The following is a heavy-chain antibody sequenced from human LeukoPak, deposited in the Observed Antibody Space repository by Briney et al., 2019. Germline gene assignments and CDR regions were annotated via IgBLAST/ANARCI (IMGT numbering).Heavy chain of an antibody. J-gene: IGHJ4*02. V-gene: IGHV4-4*02. CDR1: GGSISSSNW. CDR3: ARFLHSGYVRPEVYFDY. CDR2: IYHSGST. D-gene: IGHD5-12*01. Sequence: SGTLSLTCAVSGGSISSSNWWSWVRQPPGKGLEWIGEIYHSGSTNYNPSLKSRVTISVDKSKNQFSLKLSSVTAADTAVYYCARFLHSGYVRPEVYFDYWGQGTLVTVSS.